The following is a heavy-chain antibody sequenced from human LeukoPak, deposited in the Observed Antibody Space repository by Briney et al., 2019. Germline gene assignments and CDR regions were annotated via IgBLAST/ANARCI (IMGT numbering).Heavy chain of an antibody. CDR2: IYTSGST. Sequence: SQTLSLTCTVSGGSISSGSYYWSWIRQPAGKGLEWIGRIYTSGSTNYNPSLKSRVTISVDTSKNQFSLKLSSVTAADTAVYYCAHYDSSGYYRYYFDYWGQGTLVTVSS. V-gene: IGHV4-61*02. J-gene: IGHJ4*02. CDR3: AHYDSSGYYRYYFDY. CDR1: GGSISSGSYY. D-gene: IGHD3-22*01.